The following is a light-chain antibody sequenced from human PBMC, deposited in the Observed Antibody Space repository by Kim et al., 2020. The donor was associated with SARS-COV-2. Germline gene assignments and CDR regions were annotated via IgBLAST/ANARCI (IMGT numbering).Light chain of an antibody. CDR2: DVS. J-gene: IGLJ3*02. CDR1: SSDVGGYNY. CDR3: SSYTSSSTL. V-gene: IGLV2-14*04. Sequence: PGQSITIYCTGTSSDVGGYNYVSWYQQHPGKAPKLMIYDVSKRPSGVSNRFSGSKSGNTASLTISGLQAEDEADYYCSSYTSSSTLFGGGTQLTVL.